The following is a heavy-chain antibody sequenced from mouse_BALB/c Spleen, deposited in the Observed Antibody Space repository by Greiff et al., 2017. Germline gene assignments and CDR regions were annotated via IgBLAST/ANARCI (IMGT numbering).Heavy chain of an antibody. Sequence: EVKVVESGGGLVKPGGSLKLSCAASGFTFSSYTMSWVRQTPEKRLEWVATISSGGSYTYYPDSVKGRFTISRDNAKNTLYLQMSSLKSEDTAMYYCTRGALYGNYPYYFDYWGQGTTLTVSS. CDR2: ISSGGSYT. J-gene: IGHJ2*01. D-gene: IGHD2-1*01. V-gene: IGHV5-6-4*01. CDR3: TRGALYGNYPYYFDY. CDR1: GFTFSSYT.